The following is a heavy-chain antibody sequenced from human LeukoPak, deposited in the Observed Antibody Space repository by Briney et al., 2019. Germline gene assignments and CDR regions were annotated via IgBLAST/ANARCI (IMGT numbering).Heavy chain of an antibody. Sequence: PGGSLRLSCAASGFTFSSYSMNWVRQAPGKGLEWVSSISSSSSYIYYADSVKGRFTISRDNSKNTLYLQMNSLRAEDTAVYYCARGGSAAAGHDYWGQGTLVTVSS. CDR3: ARGGSAAAGHDY. V-gene: IGHV3-21*01. D-gene: IGHD6-13*01. CDR2: ISSSSSYI. J-gene: IGHJ4*02. CDR1: GFTFSSYS.